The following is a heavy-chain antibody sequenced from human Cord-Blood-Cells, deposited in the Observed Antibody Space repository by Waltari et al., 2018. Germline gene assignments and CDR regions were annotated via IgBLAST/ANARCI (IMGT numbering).Heavy chain of an antibody. Sequence: EVQLVESGGGLVQPGGSLRLSCAASGFTFSSYWMSWVRQAPGKGLGWVAKIKQDGSGKYYVDSVKGRFTISRDNAKNSLYLQMNSLRAEDTTVYYCARYSSTSCFDYWGQGTLVTVSS. D-gene: IGHD2-2*01. CDR3: ARYSSTSCFDY. J-gene: IGHJ4*02. CDR2: IKQDGSGK. CDR1: GFTFSSYW. V-gene: IGHV3-7*01.